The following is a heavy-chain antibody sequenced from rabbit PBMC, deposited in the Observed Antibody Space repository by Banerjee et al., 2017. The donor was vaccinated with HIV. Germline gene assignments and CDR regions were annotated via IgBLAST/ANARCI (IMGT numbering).Heavy chain of an antibody. Sequence: QEQLEESGGDLVKPEGSLTLTCTASGFSFSSNYWICWVRQAPGKGLEWVGCIRADGVRAAYASWVIGRFTITTNTNQNTVTLQMTSLTSADTATYFCARAAYVGYGYCNLWGPGTLVTVS. CDR2: IRADGVRA. CDR3: ARAAYVGYGYCNL. J-gene: IGHJ4*01. V-gene: IGHV1S45*01. D-gene: IGHD6-1*01. CDR1: GFSFSSNYW.